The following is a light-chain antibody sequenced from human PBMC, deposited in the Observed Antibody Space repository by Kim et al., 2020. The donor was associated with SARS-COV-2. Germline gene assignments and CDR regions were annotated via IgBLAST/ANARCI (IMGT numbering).Light chain of an antibody. CDR3: QQYNNWPYT. Sequence: SVCPGERATLACRASQSVSTNLAWYQQKPGQAPRLLIYAASTRATGIPARFSGSGSGTEFTLTISSLQSEDFALYYCQQYNNWPYTFGQGTKLEI. J-gene: IGKJ2*01. CDR1: QSVSTN. CDR2: AAS. V-gene: IGKV3-15*01.